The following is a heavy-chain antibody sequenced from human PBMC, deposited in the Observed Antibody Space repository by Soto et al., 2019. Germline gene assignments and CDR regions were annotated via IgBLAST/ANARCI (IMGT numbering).Heavy chain of an antibody. J-gene: IGHJ4*02. CDR3: AREGSTSCLDY. Sequence: NPSETLSLTCAVYGGSFSGYYWSWIRQHPGKGLEWIGYIYYSGSTYYNPSLKSRVTISVDTSKNQFSLKLSSVTAADTAVYYCAREGSTSCLDYWGQGTLVTVSS. V-gene: IGHV4-31*11. D-gene: IGHD2-2*01. CDR1: GGSFSGYY. CDR2: IYYSGST.